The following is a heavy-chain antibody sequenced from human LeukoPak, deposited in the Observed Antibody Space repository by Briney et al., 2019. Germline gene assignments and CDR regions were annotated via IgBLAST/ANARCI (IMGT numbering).Heavy chain of an antibody. V-gene: IGHV1-46*01. CDR1: GYTFTSYY. J-gene: IGHJ6*02. D-gene: IGHD3-10*01. CDR3: ARDFHYGSGSSYGMDV. Sequence: ASVKVSCKASGYTFTSYYMHWVRQAPGQGLEWMGIINPSGGSTSYAQKFQGRVTMTRGTSTSTVYMELSSLRSEDTAVYYCARDFHYGSGSSYGMDVWGQGTTVTVSS. CDR2: INPSGGST.